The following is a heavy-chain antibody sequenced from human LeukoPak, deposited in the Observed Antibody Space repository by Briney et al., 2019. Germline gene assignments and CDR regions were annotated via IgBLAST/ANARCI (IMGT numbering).Heavy chain of an antibody. D-gene: IGHD3-10*01. CDR2: IYYSGST. Sequence: SETLSLTCTVSGGSISSSSYYWGWIRQPPGKGLEWIGSIYYSGSTYSNPSLKSRVTISVDRSKNQFSLRLTSVTAADTAVYYCARGRPYGGWFDPWGQGTLVTVSS. J-gene: IGHJ5*02. CDR1: GGSISSSSYY. V-gene: IGHV4-39*07. CDR3: ARGRPYGGWFDP.